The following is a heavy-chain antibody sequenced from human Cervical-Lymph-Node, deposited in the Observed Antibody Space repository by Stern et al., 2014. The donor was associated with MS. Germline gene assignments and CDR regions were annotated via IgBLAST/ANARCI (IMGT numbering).Heavy chain of an antibody. CDR1: GGSITSHGYY. Sequence: QVRLVESGPGLVKPSQTLSLTCAVSGGSITSHGYYWSWIRQFPGNGLEWIGYIYYGGNSYYNPSLKSRVSISIEASKDQFSLRLISLTAADTAVYYCVRSYSAEYFEDWGQGTLVTVSS. CDR3: VRSYSAEYFED. V-gene: IGHV4-31*04. J-gene: IGHJ1*01. D-gene: IGHD2-15*01. CDR2: IYYGGNS.